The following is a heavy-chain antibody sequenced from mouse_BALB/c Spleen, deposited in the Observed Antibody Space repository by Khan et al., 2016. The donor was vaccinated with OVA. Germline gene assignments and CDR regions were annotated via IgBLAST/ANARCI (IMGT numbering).Heavy chain of an antibody. CDR1: GFTFSSFA. CDR3: TRSLVDYYAMDY. Sequence: EVELVESGGGVVKPGGSLKLSCSASGFTFSSFAMSWVRQTPEKRLEWVATISTGGHYTFYPDSVKGRFTISRDNARNTLYLQMSSLRSEDTAIYCCTRSLVDYYAMDYWGQGTSVTVSS. J-gene: IGHJ4*01. D-gene: IGHD2-2*01. V-gene: IGHV5-9-3*01. CDR2: ISTGGHYT.